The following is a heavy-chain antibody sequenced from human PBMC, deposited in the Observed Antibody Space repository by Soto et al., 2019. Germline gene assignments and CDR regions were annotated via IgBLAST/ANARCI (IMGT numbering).Heavy chain of an antibody. D-gene: IGHD3-10*01. J-gene: IGHJ5*02. CDR3: AREGSGSYWFAP. CDR1: GGSISSGGSY. CDR2: IHNNGAT. Sequence: QVQLQESGPGLVKPWQTLSLTCTISGGSISSGGSYWRWIRQHPERGLEWSGYIHNNGATYYNPCLKSHGSISADTAKTQYFLTLYSATAADTGVYYCAREGSGSYWFAPWGQGILVSVSS. V-gene: IGHV4-31*01.